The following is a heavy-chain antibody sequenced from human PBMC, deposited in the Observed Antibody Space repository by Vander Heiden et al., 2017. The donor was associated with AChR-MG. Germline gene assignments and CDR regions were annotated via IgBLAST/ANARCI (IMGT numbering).Heavy chain of an antibody. CDR2: ISYDGSNK. CDR3: ARVNIRAVAPPV. D-gene: IGHD6-19*01. V-gene: IGHV3-30-3*01. J-gene: IGHJ6*02. Sequence: QVQLVESGGGVVQPGRSLRLSCAASGFTFSGYAMHWVRQAPGKGLEWVAVISYDGSNKYYADSVKDRFTISRDNSKNTLYLQMNSLRAEDTAVYYCARVNIRAVAPPVWGQGTTVTVSS. CDR1: GFTFSGYA.